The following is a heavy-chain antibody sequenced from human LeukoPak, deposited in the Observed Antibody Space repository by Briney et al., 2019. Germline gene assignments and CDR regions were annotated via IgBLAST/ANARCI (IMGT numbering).Heavy chain of an antibody. J-gene: IGHJ5*02. CDR1: GGSISSYY. V-gene: IGHV4-59*08. Sequence: SETLSLTCTFAGGSISSYYWSWIRQPPGKGLEWIGYIYNTGSTDYNPSLKSRVTISVDTSKNQFSLKLSSVTAADTAVYYCARHTYGSGSYHNWFDPWGQGTLVTVSS. CDR3: ARHTYGSGSYHNWFDP. D-gene: IGHD3-10*01. CDR2: IYNTGST.